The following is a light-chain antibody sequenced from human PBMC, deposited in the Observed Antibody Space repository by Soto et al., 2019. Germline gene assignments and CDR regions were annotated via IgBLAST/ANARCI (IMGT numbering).Light chain of an antibody. Sequence: QSALTQPASVSGSPGQSVTISCTGTSSDFGSYKFVSWYQHHPGKVPKVIIYETSKRPSGVSDRFSGSKSGNTASLTISGLQAEDEADYYCFSFTSNNTHVFGSGTKLTVL. CDR2: ETS. CDR1: SSDFGSYKF. CDR3: FSFTSNNTHV. J-gene: IGLJ1*01. V-gene: IGLV2-23*01.